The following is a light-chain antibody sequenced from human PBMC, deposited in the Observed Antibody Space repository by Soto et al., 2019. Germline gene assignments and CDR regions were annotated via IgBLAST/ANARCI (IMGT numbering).Light chain of an antibody. Sequence: QSALTQPASVSGSPGQSITISCTGTSSDVGGYNYVSWYQQHPGKAPKLMIYDVSNRPSGVSNRFSGSKSGNTASLTISGLQAEDEDDYYCSSYTSSSTHDFGTGTKRTV. CDR1: SSDVGGYNY. CDR2: DVS. V-gene: IGLV2-14*01. J-gene: IGLJ1*01. CDR3: SSYTSSSTHD.